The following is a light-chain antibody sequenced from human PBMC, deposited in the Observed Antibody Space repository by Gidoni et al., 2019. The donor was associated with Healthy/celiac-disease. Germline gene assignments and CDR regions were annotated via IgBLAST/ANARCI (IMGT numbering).Light chain of an antibody. CDR2: GAS. Sequence: EIVMTQSTATLSVSPGERATLSCRASQSVSSNLAWYQQKPGQAPRLLIYGASTRATGIPSRFSGSGSGTEFTLTISSLQSEDFAVYYCQQYNNWPPITFGQGTRPEIK. J-gene: IGKJ5*01. V-gene: IGKV3-15*01. CDR1: QSVSSN. CDR3: QQYNNWPPIT.